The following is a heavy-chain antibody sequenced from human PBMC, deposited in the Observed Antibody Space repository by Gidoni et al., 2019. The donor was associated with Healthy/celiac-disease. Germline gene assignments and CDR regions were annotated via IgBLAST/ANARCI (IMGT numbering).Heavy chain of an antibody. CDR2: IIPIFGTA. Sequence: QVQLVQSGAEVTKPGSSVKVSCKASGCTFSSYAISWVRQAPGQGLEWMGGIIPIFGTANYAQKFQGRVTITADESTSTAYMELSSLRSEDTAVYYCASHYDFWSGYWPWGQGTLVTVSS. CDR3: ASHYDFWSGYWP. D-gene: IGHD3-3*01. J-gene: IGHJ4*02. V-gene: IGHV1-69*01. CDR1: GCTFSSYA.